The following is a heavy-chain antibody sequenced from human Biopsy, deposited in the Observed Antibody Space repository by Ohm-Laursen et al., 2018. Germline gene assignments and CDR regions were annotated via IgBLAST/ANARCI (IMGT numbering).Heavy chain of an antibody. Sequence: TLSLTCTVSGGSISSDYWSWIRQTPGKGLEWIGYIYYSGSTNYNPSLKSRVTISVDTSKNQFSLRLNSVTAADTAVYYCARDSSRRAREGGMDVWGQGTTVTVSS. D-gene: IGHD6-6*01. CDR2: IYYSGST. CDR3: ARDSSRRAREGGMDV. J-gene: IGHJ6*02. V-gene: IGHV4-59*01. CDR1: GGSISSDY.